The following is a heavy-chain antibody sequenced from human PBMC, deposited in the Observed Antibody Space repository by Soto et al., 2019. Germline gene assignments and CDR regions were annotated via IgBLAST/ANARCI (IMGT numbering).Heavy chain of an antibody. D-gene: IGHD4-17*01. CDR1: GFTFDSHG. J-gene: IGHJ5*02. V-gene: IGHV3-30*18. Sequence: QVQLVESGGGAVQPGRSLRLSCAASGFTFDSHGMHWVRQAPGKGLEWVAVISSDGNNKYADSVKGRFTISRDNFNNILYLQMSSLRAEDTAVYYCAKDLLPKTVTTGGSWGQGTLVTVSS. CDR2: ISSDGNNK. CDR3: AKDLLPKTVTTGGS.